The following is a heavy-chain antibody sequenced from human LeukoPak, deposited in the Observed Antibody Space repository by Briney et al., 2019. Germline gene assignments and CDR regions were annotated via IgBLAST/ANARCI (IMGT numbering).Heavy chain of an antibody. V-gene: IGHV1-46*01. D-gene: IGHD6-19*01. J-gene: IGHJ5*02. Sequence: ASVKVSCKASGYTFTSYYMHWVRQAPGQGLEWMGIINPSGGSTSYAQKFQGRVTMTRDTSTSTVYMELSSLRVEDTAVYYCARDSSGWYHWFDPWGQGTLVTVSS. CDR3: ARDSSGWYHWFDP. CDR1: GYTFTSYY. CDR2: INPSGGST.